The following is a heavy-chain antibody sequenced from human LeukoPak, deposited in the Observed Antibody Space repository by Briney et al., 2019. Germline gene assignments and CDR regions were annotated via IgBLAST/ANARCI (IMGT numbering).Heavy chain of an antibody. CDR1: GYTFTSYG. J-gene: IGHJ4*02. CDR3: ARDLIGIAVASGKPYYFDY. V-gene: IGHV1-18*01. Sequence: ASVKVSCKASGYTFTSYGISWVRQAPGQGLEWMGWISAYNGNTNYAQKLQGRVTMTTDTSTSTAYMELRSLRSDDTAVYYCARDLIGIAVASGKPYYFDYWGQGTLVTVSP. D-gene: IGHD6-19*01. CDR2: ISAYNGNT.